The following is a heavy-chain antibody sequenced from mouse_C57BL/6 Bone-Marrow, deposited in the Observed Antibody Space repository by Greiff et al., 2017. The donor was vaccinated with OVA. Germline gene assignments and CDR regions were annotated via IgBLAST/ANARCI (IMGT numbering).Heavy chain of an antibody. J-gene: IGHJ2*01. CDR1: GFNIKDDY. D-gene: IGHD1-1*01. CDR3: TTITTVVAGDY. CDR2: IDPENGDT. V-gene: IGHV14-4*01. Sequence: VQLQQSGAELVRPGASVKLSCTASGFNIKDDYMHWVKQRPEQGLEWIGWIDPENGDTEYASKFKGKATITADTSSNTDYLQLSSLTSEDTAVYYCTTITTVVAGDYWGQGTTLTVSS.